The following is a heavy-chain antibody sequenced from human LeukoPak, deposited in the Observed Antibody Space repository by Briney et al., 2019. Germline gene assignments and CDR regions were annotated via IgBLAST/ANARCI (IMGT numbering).Heavy chain of an antibody. Sequence: GGSLRLSCAASGFTFSSYAMHWVRQAPGKGLKWVAVISYDGSNKYYADSVKGRFTISRDNSKNTLYLQMNSLRAEDTAVYYCARDRGGYYDFWSGYSFYYYYGMDVWGQGTTVTVSS. CDR1: GFTFSSYA. V-gene: IGHV3-30-3*01. CDR3: ARDRGGYYDFWSGYSFYYYYGMDV. CDR2: ISYDGSNK. J-gene: IGHJ6*02. D-gene: IGHD3-3*01.